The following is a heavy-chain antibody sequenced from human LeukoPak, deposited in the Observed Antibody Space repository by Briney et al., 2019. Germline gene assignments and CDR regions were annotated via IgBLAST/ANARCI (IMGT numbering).Heavy chain of an antibody. D-gene: IGHD3-3*01. Sequence: PSQTLSLTCTISGGSISSGSYYWSWIRQPAGQGLEWIGRIYTSGSTNYNPSLKSRVTISVGTSKNQFSLKLSSVTAADTAVYYCAREHYDFWSGYRDYWGQGTLVTVSS. CDR2: IYTSGST. CDR1: GGSISSGSYY. CDR3: AREHYDFWSGYRDY. J-gene: IGHJ4*02. V-gene: IGHV4-61*02.